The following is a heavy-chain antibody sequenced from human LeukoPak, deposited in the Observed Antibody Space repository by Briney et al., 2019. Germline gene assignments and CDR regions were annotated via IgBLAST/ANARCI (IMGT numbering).Heavy chain of an antibody. CDR3: ARGLDGDYDY. D-gene: IGHD4-17*01. Sequence: ASVKVSCKASGYTFLTYAMHWVRQAPGQRLEWMGWINAGNGNTKYSQKFQGRVTITADGSTSTAYMELSSLRSEDTAVYYCARGLDGDYDYWGQGTLVTVSS. J-gene: IGHJ4*02. CDR2: INAGNGNT. CDR1: GYTFLTYA. V-gene: IGHV1-3*01.